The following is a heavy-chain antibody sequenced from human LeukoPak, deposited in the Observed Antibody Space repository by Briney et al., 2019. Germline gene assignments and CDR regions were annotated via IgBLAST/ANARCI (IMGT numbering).Heavy chain of an antibody. Sequence: TLSLTCTVSGGSISSYYWSWIRQPPGKALEWLGIIDWDDDKYYSTSLKTRLTISKDTSKNQVVLTMTNMDPVDTATYYCARMTPGPGGGFDVWGQGTMVTVSS. CDR2: IDWDDDK. D-gene: IGHD3-10*01. CDR1: GGSISSYYW. CDR3: ARMTPGPGGGFDV. J-gene: IGHJ3*01. V-gene: IGHV2-70*18.